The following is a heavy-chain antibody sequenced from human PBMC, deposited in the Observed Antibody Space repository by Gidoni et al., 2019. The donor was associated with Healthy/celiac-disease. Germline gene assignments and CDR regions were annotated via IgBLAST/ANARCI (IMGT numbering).Heavy chain of an antibody. CDR3: ARGDKRPTRFRVTGYFGY. D-gene: IGHD3-9*01. V-gene: IGHV4-34*01. CDR1: GWSFRGYY. CDR2: LNHRGST. J-gene: IGHJ4*02. Sequence: QVQLQQWGAGLLKPSDTLSLTCAVYGWSFRGYYWSGLRPPPGMGLAWIGELNHRGSTNYNPPLKSLDTISVDTSKNQFSLKLSSVTAADTAVDYCARGDKRPTRFRVTGYFGYWGQGTLVTVSS.